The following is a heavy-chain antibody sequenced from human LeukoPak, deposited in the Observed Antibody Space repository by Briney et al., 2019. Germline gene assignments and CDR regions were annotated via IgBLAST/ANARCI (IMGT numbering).Heavy chain of an antibody. D-gene: IGHD3-16*01. CDR1: GYTFTDYY. V-gene: IGHV1-2*07. Sequence: GASVKVSCKASGYTFTDYYIHWVRQAPGQGLEWMAWINPNSGGTNYADEFQGRVSMTRDTSISTAYMELSRLRSDDTAVYYCARVRGIYVIDYWGQGTLVTASS. CDR3: ARVRGIYVIDY. J-gene: IGHJ4*02. CDR2: INPNSGGT.